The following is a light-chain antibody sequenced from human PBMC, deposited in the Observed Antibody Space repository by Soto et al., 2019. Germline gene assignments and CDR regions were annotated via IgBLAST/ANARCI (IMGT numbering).Light chain of an antibody. CDR3: QQSYSIQYT. J-gene: IGKJ2*01. CDR1: QSISSY. V-gene: IGKV1-39*01. CDR2: AAS. Sequence: DIQMTQSPSSLSATVGDRVTITCRASQSISSYLNWYQQKQGKAPKLLIYAASSLQSGVPSRFSGSGSGTDFTLTISSLQPEDFATYYCQQSYSIQYTFGQGTKLEIK.